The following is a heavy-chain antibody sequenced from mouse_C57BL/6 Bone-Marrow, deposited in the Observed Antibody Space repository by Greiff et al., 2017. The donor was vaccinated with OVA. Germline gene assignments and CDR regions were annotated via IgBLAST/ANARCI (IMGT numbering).Heavy chain of an antibody. J-gene: IGHJ3*01. CDR1: GYTFTTYP. Sequence: QVQLQQSGAELVKPGASVTMSCKASGYTFTTYPIEWMKQNHGKSLEWIGNFHPYNDDTKYNEKFKGKATLTVEKSSSTVYLELSRLTSDDSAVYYCATYDYDGAWFAYWGQGTLVTVSA. CDR3: ATYDYDGAWFAY. V-gene: IGHV1-47*01. CDR2: FHPYNDDT. D-gene: IGHD2-4*01.